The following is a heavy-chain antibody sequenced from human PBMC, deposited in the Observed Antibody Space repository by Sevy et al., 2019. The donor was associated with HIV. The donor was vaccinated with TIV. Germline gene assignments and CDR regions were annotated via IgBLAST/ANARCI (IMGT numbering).Heavy chain of an antibody. V-gene: IGHV3-74*01. D-gene: IGHD1-26*01. Sequence: GGSLRLSCAASGFSIRKYWMHWVRQAPGKGLVWVSRISFDGSTTTYADSVKGRLTISRDNAKNTLYLQMNSLRAEDTAVYYCAREVGRGHDYWGQGTLVTVSS. CDR1: GFSIRKYW. J-gene: IGHJ4*02. CDR2: ISFDGSTT. CDR3: AREVGRGHDY.